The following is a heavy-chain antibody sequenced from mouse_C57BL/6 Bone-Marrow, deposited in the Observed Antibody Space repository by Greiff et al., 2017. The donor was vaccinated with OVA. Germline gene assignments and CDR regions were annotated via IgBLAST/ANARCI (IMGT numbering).Heavy chain of an antibody. CDR1: GYTFTSHW. CDR3: ATVVATLGNYFDY. V-gene: IGHV1-56*01. CDR2: IFPGSGST. D-gene: IGHD1-1*01. Sequence: QVQLQQSGPELVRPGASVKISCKAPGYTFTSHWMQWVRQRPGQGLEWIGEIFPGSGSTYYNEKFKGKATLTVDTSSSTAYMQLSSLTSEDAAVDFCATVVATLGNYFDYWGQGTTLTVSS. J-gene: IGHJ2*01.